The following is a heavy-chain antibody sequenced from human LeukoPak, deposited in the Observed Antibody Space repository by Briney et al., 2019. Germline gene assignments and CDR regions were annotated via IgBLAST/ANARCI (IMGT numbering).Heavy chain of an antibody. CDR2: IYYSGTT. Sequence: SETLSLTCTVSGGSVSSSRYYWGWIRQPPGKGLEWIGSIYYSGTTYYNPSLKSRLTISVDTSKNQFSLQLSSLTAADTAVYYCARLGVSSWPDSWDQGTLVTVSP. CDR1: GGSVSSSRYY. CDR3: ARLGVSSWPDS. V-gene: IGHV4-39*01. D-gene: IGHD6-13*01. J-gene: IGHJ5*01.